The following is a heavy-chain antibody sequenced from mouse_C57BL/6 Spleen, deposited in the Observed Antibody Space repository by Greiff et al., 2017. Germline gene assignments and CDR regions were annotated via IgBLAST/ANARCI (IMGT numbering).Heavy chain of an antibody. CDR2: ISSGGSYT. V-gene: IGHV5-6*01. D-gene: IGHD2-4*01. CDR3: ARHRDDYSFDY. J-gene: IGHJ2*01. CDR1: GFTFSSYG. Sequence: EVKLVESGGDLVKPGGSLKLSCAASGFTFSSYGMSWVRQTPDKRLEWVATISSGGSYTYYPDSVKGRFTISRDNAKNTLYLQMSSLKSEDTAMYYCARHRDDYSFDYWGQGTTLTVSS.